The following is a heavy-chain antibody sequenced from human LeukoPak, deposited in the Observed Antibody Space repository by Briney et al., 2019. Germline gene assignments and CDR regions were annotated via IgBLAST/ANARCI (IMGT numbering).Heavy chain of an antibody. CDR1: GFIFSNDW. V-gene: IGHV3-15*01. CDR3: TTATKSGTYSRGY. Sequence: SGGSLRLSCAASGFIFSNDWMNWVRQAPGKGLEWVGRVKSKTDGGTTDYAAPVKGRSTISRDDSKNTLYLQMNSLKTEDTAVYYCTTATKSGTYSRGYWGQGTLVTVSS. J-gene: IGHJ4*02. D-gene: IGHD1-26*01. CDR2: VKSKTDGGTT.